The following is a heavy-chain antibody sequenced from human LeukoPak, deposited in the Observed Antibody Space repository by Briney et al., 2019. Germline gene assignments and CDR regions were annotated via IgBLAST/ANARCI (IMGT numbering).Heavy chain of an antibody. CDR1: GYSISNDYY. CDR3: ARGIAAAGNREV. V-gene: IGHV4-38-2*02. D-gene: IGHD6-13*01. J-gene: IGHJ4*02. CDR2: IYYSGST. Sequence: SETLSLTCTVFGYSISNDYYWGWIRQPPGKGLEWIGSIYYSGSTYYNPSLKSRVTISVDTSKNQFSLKLSSVTAADTAVYYCARGIAAAGNREVWGQGTLVTVSS.